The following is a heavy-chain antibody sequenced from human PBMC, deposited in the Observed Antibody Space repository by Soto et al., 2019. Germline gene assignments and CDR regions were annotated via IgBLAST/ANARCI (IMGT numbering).Heavy chain of an antibody. V-gene: IGHV4-39*01. D-gene: IGHD3-9*01. CDR1: GGSVSSSNYY. Sequence: QLQLQESGPGLVKPSETLSLTCIVSGGSVSSSNYYWGWVRQSHGKGLEWIGSIYYNGNTYYNPSLESRVTISVDKPNNEFSLKVISVTAADTAVYYCARLEGLATISYYFDFWGQGSLVTVSS. CDR3: ARLEGLATISYYFDF. J-gene: IGHJ4*02. CDR2: IYYNGNT.